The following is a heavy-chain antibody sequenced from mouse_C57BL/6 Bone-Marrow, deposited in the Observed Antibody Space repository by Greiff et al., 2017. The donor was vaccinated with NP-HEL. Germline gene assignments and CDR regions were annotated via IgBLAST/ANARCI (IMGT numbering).Heavy chain of an antibody. CDR1: GFNIKDDY. D-gene: IGHD2-12*01. J-gene: IGHJ2*01. Sequence: EVQLQQSGAELVRPGASVKLSCTASGFNIKDDYMHWVKQRPEQGLEWIGWIDPENGDTEYASKFQGKATITADTSSNTAYLQLSSLTSEDTAVYYCTPYDDDYWGQGTTLTVSS. V-gene: IGHV14-4*01. CDR2: IDPENGDT. CDR3: TPYDDDY.